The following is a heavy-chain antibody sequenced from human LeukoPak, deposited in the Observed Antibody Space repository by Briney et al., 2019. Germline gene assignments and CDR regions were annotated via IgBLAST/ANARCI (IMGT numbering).Heavy chain of an antibody. CDR1: GGSISSYY. CDR3: ARSAIDAFDI. D-gene: IGHD6-25*01. J-gene: IGHJ3*02. V-gene: IGHV4-59*08. CDR2: IYNSGST. Sequence: SETLSLTCTVSGGSISSYYWSWIRQPPGKGLECIGYIYNSGSTNYNPSLKSRVSISVDTSKNQFSLKLSSVTAADAAVYYCARSAIDAFDIWGQGTMVTVSS.